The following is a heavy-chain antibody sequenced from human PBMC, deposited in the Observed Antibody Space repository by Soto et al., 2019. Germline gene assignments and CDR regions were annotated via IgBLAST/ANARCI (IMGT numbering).Heavy chain of an antibody. J-gene: IGHJ4*02. CDR1: GYTFTSYA. V-gene: IGHV1-3*01. CDR2: INAGNGNT. Sequence: ASVKVSCKASGYTFTSYAMHWVRQAPGQRLEWMGWINAGNGNTKYSQKFQGRATITRDTSASTAYMELSSLRSEDTAVYYCARGWVYDFWSGYSLDYWGQGTLVTVSS. CDR3: ARGWVYDFWSGYSLDY. D-gene: IGHD3-3*01.